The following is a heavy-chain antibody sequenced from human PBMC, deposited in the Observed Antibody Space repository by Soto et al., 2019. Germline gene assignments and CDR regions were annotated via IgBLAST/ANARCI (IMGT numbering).Heavy chain of an antibody. J-gene: IGHJ5*02. V-gene: IGHV1-69*04. CDR1: GYTFTSYA. CDR3: ARGHVSWFDP. Sequence: SVKVSCKASGYTFTSYAMHWVRQAPGQRLEWMGRIIPILGIANYAQKFQGRVTITADKSTSTAYMELSSLRSEDTAVYYCARGHVSWFDPWGQGTLVTVSS. CDR2: IIPILGIA.